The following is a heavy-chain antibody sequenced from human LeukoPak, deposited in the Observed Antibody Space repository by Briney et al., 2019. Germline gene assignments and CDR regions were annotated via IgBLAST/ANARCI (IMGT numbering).Heavy chain of an antibody. Sequence: EASVKVSCKASGGTFSSYAMSWVRQAPGKGLEWVSAIGGRDGSIYYADSVKGRFTISRDNSKNTLYVQMNSLRAEDTAVYYCAKGHYYGSGSLDYWGQGTLVTVSS. CDR3: AKGHYYGSGSLDY. J-gene: IGHJ4*02. V-gene: IGHV3-23*01. CDR2: IGGRDGSI. D-gene: IGHD3-10*01. CDR1: GGTFSSYA.